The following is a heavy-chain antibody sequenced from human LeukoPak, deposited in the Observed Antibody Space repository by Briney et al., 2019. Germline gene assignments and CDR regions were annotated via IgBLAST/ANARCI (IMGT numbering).Heavy chain of an antibody. Sequence: GGSLRLSCAASGFTFSSYEMNWVRQAPGKGLEWVSYISSSGSTIYYADSVKGRFTISRDNAKNSLYLQMNSLRAEDTAVYYCARVRYGNYFDYWGQGTLVTVSS. V-gene: IGHV3-48*03. J-gene: IGHJ4*02. CDR3: ARVRYGNYFDY. D-gene: IGHD3-10*01. CDR1: GFTFSSYE. CDR2: ISSSGSTI.